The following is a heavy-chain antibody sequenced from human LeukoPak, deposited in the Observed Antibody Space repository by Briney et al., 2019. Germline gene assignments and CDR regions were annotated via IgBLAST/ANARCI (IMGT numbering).Heavy chain of an antibody. V-gene: IGHV3-23*01. D-gene: IGHD3-16*01. Sequence: PXKGLEWVSAISGSGGSTYYADSVKGRFTISRDNSKNTLFLQMNSLGAEDTAVYYCAKGFSYAYDYWGQGTLVTVSS. J-gene: IGHJ4*02. CDR2: ISGSGGST. CDR3: AKGFSYAYDY.